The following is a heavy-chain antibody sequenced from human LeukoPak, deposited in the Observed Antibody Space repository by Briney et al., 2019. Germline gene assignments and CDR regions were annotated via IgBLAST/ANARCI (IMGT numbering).Heavy chain of an antibody. Sequence: SETLSLTCTVSGGSISSSSYYWGWIRQPPGKGLEWIGSIYYSGSTYYNPSLKSRVTISVATSKNQFSLKLSSVTAADTAVYYCARLIYYGSGRVDYWGQGTLVTVSS. D-gene: IGHD3-10*01. CDR1: GGSISSSSYY. J-gene: IGHJ4*02. V-gene: IGHV4-39*01. CDR2: IYYSGST. CDR3: ARLIYYGSGRVDY.